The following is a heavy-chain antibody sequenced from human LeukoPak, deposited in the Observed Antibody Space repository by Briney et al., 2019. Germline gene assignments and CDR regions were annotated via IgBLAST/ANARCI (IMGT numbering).Heavy chain of an antibody. D-gene: IGHD6-13*01. V-gene: IGHV4-39*07. CDR3: ARVGDLPGIAADY. Sequence: SETLSLTCTVSGGSISSSSYYWGWLRQPPGKGLEWFGSIYHSGSTYYNPSLKSRVTISVDTSKNQFSLKLSSVTAADTAVYYCARVGDLPGIAADYWGQGTLVTVSS. CDR1: GGSISSSSYY. J-gene: IGHJ4*02. CDR2: IYHSGST.